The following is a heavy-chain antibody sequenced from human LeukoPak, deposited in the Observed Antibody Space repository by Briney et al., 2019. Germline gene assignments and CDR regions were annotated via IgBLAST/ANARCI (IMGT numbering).Heavy chain of an antibody. Sequence: ASVKVSCKASGYTFTSYGISWVRQAPGQGLEWMGWISAYNGNTNYAQKLQGRVTMTTDTSTSTAYMELRSLRSDDTAVYYCARVLGVGGSYYYYYGMDVWGQGTTVTVSS. CDR3: ARVLGVGGSYYYYYGMDV. D-gene: IGHD1-26*01. CDR2: ISAYNGNT. V-gene: IGHV1-18*01. CDR1: GYTFTSYG. J-gene: IGHJ6*02.